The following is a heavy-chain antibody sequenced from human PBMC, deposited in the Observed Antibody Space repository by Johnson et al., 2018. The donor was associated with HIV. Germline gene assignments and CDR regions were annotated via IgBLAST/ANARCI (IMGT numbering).Heavy chain of an antibody. CDR2: ISWNSGSI. D-gene: IGHD1-14*01. Sequence: MLLVESGGSVVRPGGSLRLSCAASGFTFDDYGMSWVRQGSGKGLEWVSGISWNSGSIGYADSVKGRFTISRDNAKNSLYLQMNSLRAEDTALYYCANQGEDAFDIWGQGTMVTVSS. CDR3: ANQGEDAFDI. J-gene: IGHJ3*02. CDR1: GFTFDDYG. V-gene: IGHV3-20*04.